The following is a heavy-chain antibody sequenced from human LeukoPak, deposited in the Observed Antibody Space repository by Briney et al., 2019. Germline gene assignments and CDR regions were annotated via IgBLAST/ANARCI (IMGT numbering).Heavy chain of an antibody. CDR2: IAYDGNNK. Sequence: GGSLRLSCAASGFTFSDYYMSWIRQAPGKGLEWVAVIAYDGNNKYHADSVKGRFTISRDNSKNTLYLQMDSLRAEDTAVYYCAKVPYSGSYYGGFDFWGQGTVVTVSS. CDR1: GFTFSDYY. CDR3: AKVPYSGSYYGGFDF. V-gene: IGHV3-30*18. D-gene: IGHD1-26*01. J-gene: IGHJ3*01.